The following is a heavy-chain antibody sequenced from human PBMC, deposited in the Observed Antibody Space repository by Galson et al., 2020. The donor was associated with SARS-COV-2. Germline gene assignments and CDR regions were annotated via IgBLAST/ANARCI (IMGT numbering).Heavy chain of an antibody. CDR1: GFTFSSYA. D-gene: IGHD1-26*01. V-gene: IGHV3-30-3*01. CDR2: LSYDGSNI. Sequence: TGGSLRLSCAASGFTFSSYAMHWVRQAPGMGLERVAVLSYDGSNIYYADSVKGRFTISRDNPKNTLYLQMNSLRAEDTAVYYCARSYSGSYYGAFDIWGQGTMVTVSS. CDR3: ARSYSGSYYGAFDI. J-gene: IGHJ3*02.